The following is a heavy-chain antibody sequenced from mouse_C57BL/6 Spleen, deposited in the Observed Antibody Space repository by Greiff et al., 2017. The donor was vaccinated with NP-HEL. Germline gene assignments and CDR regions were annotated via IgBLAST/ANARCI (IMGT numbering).Heavy chain of an antibody. Sequence: VQLQQSGAELAKPGASVKLSCKASGYTFTSYWMHWVKQRPGQGLEWIGYINPSSGYTKYNQKFKDKATLTADKSSSTAYMQLSSLTYEDSAVYYCASGGTTVVAPLDYWGQGTTLTVSS. CDR2: INPSSGYT. J-gene: IGHJ2*01. CDR1: GYTFTSYW. D-gene: IGHD1-1*01. CDR3: ASGGTTVVAPLDY. V-gene: IGHV1-7*01.